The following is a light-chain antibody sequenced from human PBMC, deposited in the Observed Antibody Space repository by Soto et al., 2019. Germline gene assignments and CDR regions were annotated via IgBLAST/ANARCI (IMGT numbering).Light chain of an antibody. CDR1: SSNIESNF. CDR2: RNN. CDR3: TVWDDSLRGRL. Sequence: QAVVTQPPSASGTPGQRVTISCSGSSSNIESNFVYWYQQFPGTAPRLLIYRNNQRPSGVPDRFSGSKSGTSASLAISALRSEDEADYYCTVWDDSLRGRLFGGGTNLTVL. J-gene: IGLJ2*01. V-gene: IGLV1-47*01.